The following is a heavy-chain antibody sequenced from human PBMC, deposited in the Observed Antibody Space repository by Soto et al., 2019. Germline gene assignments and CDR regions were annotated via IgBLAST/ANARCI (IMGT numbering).Heavy chain of an antibody. CDR1: GGSISSYY. CDR3: ARDHKRRITMVRGVTETYYYYYYMDV. V-gene: IGHV4-59*01. J-gene: IGHJ6*03. CDR2: IYYSGST. D-gene: IGHD3-10*01. Sequence: SETLSLTCTVSGGSISSYYWSWIRQPPGKGLEWIGYIYYSGSTNYNPSLKSRVTISVDTCKNQFSLKLSSVTAADTAVYYCARDHKRRITMVRGVTETYYYYYYMDVWGKGTTVTVSS.